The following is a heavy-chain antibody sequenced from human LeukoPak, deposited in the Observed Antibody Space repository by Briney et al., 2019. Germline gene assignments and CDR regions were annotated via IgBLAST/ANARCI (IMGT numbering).Heavy chain of an antibody. V-gene: IGHV1-2*02. J-gene: IGHJ3*02. Sequence: ASVKVSCKASGYTFTGYYMHWVQQAPGQGLEWMGWINPNSGGTNYAQKFQGRVTMTRDTSISTAYMELSRLRSDDTAVYYCARTGYTAMAYDAFDIWGQGTMVTVSS. D-gene: IGHD5-18*01. CDR1: GYTFTGYY. CDR2: INPNSGGT. CDR3: ARTGYTAMAYDAFDI.